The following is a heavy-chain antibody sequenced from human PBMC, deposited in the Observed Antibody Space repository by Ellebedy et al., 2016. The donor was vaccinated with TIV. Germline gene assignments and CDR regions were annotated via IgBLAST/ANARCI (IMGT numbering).Heavy chain of an antibody. D-gene: IGHD2-2*01. CDR1: GFPFSGYG. J-gene: IGHJ6*02. Sequence: GESLKIPCVASGFPFSGYGMSWVRQAPGKGLEWVSAISGNGDNAYYADSVKGRFTISRDNSKNMFYLQMNSLRAEDTAVYYCAKAHRQYCSRTGCYSGDSLYYYGVDVWGQGTTVTVSS. CDR2: ISGNGDNA. CDR3: AKAHRQYCSRTGCYSGDSLYYYGVDV. V-gene: IGHV3-23*01.